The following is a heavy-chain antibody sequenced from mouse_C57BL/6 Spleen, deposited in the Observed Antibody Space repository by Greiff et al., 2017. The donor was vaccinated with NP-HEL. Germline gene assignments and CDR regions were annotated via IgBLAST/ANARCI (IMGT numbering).Heavy chain of an antibody. CDR2: INPNNGGT. CDR3: ARNDYYGSSFDY. D-gene: IGHD1-1*01. Sequence: EVQLQQSGPELVKPGASVKISCKASGYTFTDYYMNWVKQSHGKSLEWIGDINPNNGGTSYNQKFKGKATLTVDKSSSTAYMELRSLTSEDSAVYYCARNDYYGSSFDYWGQGTTLTVSS. CDR1: GYTFTDYY. V-gene: IGHV1-26*01. J-gene: IGHJ2*01.